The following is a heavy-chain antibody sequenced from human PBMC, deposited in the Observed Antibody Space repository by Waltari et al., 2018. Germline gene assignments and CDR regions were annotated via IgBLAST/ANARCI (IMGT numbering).Heavy chain of an antibody. CDR1: GYSISSGYY. V-gene: IGHV4-38-2*02. CDR2: IHQSGST. D-gene: IGHD4-17*01. J-gene: IGHJ5*02. Sequence: QVQLQESGPGLVKPSETLSLTCTVSGYSISSGYYWGWIRQPPGKGLEWIGSIHQSGSTYYNQSLESRVTISVDTSKNQCSLKLSSVTAADTAVYYCARGGYGDYVGNWFDPWGQGTLVTVSS. CDR3: ARGGYGDYVGNWFDP.